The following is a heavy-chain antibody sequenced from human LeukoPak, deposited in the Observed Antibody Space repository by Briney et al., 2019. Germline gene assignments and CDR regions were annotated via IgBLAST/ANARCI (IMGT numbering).Heavy chain of an antibody. Sequence: QPGGSLRLSCAASGFTFSSYEMNWVRQAPGKGLEWVSYISSSGSTIYYADSVKGRFTISRDNSKNTVYLQMNSLRTEDTAVYYCAKGYCTSTSCGGLHTFDIWGQGTVVIVSS. V-gene: IGHV3-48*03. J-gene: IGHJ3*02. CDR3: AKGYCTSTSCGGLHTFDI. D-gene: IGHD2-2*01. CDR2: ISSSGSTI. CDR1: GFTFSSYE.